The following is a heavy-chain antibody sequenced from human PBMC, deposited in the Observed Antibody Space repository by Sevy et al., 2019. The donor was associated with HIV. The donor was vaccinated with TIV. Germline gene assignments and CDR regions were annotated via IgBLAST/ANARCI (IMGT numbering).Heavy chain of an antibody. CDR1: GGSISSYY. Sequence: SGTLSLTCTVSGGSISSYYWSWIRQPPGKGLEWIGYIYYSGSTNYNPSLKSRVTISVDTSKNQFSLKLSSVTAADTAVYYCARDVTNNWFDPWGQGTLVTVSS. D-gene: IGHD4-4*01. V-gene: IGHV4-59*01. CDR2: IYYSGST. J-gene: IGHJ5*02. CDR3: ARDVTNNWFDP.